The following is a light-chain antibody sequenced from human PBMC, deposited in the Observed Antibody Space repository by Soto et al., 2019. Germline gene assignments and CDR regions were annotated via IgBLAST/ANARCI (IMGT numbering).Light chain of an antibody. Sequence: IRMTQSPSSLSASVGDRVTITCRASQSISSYLNWYQQKPGKAPKLLIYAASSLQSGVPSRFSGSGSGTDFTLTISSLQPEDFATYYCQQSYNTPQTFGQGTKVDIK. J-gene: IGKJ1*01. CDR3: QQSYNTPQT. CDR1: QSISSY. V-gene: IGKV1-39*01. CDR2: AAS.